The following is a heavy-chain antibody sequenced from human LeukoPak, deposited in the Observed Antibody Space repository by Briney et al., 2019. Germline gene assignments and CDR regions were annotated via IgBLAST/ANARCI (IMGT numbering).Heavy chain of an antibody. CDR3: ARGGSSSSYYYYGMDV. CDR1: GGTFSSYA. Sequence: SVTVSCTASGGTFSSYAISWVRQAPGQGLEWMGGIIPIFGTANYAQKFQGRVTITADESTSTAYMELSSLRSEDTAVYYCARGGSSSSYYYYGMDVWGQGTTVTVSS. CDR2: IIPIFGTA. V-gene: IGHV1-69*13. D-gene: IGHD6-6*01. J-gene: IGHJ6*02.